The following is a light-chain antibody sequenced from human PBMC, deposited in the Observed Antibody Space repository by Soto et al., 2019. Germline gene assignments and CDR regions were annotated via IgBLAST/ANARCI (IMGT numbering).Light chain of an antibody. CDR3: QQCYSTPLT. J-gene: IGKJ4*01. V-gene: IGKV1-39*01. Sequence: DIQMTQSPSSLSASVGDRVTITCRAGQTINTYLNWYQQTPGKAPKFLIYDASHLQTGVPSRFSGSGSGTDFTLTINGLQPEDFATYYCQQCYSTPLTFGGGTKVEI. CDR1: QTINTY. CDR2: DAS.